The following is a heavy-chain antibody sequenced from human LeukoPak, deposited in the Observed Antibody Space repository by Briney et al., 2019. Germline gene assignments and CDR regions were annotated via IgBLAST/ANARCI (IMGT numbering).Heavy chain of an antibody. D-gene: IGHD3-22*01. CDR2: IIPTLGIA. CDR1: GGTFSSYT. CDR3: ASDYYDSSGYYR. V-gene: IGHV1-69*02. J-gene: IGHJ1*01. Sequence: SVTVSCTASGGTFSSYTISWVRQAPGQGLEWMGRIIPTLGIANYAQKFQGRVTITADKSTSTAYMELSSLRSEDTAVYYCASDYYDSSGYYRWGQGTLVTVSS.